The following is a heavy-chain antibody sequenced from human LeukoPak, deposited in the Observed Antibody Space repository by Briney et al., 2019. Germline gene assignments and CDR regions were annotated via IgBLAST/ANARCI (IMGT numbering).Heavy chain of an antibody. J-gene: IGHJ4*02. D-gene: IGHD3-3*01. CDR3: ASTYYDFWSGYFY. CDR2: IYYRGST. CDR1: GGSISSYY. V-gene: IGHV4-59*08. Sequence: SETLFLTCTVPGGSISSYYWSWIRQPPGKGLGWIGYIYYRGSTNYNPSLKSRVTISVDTSKNQFSLKLSSVTAADTAVYYCASTYYDFWSGYFYWGQGTLVTVSS.